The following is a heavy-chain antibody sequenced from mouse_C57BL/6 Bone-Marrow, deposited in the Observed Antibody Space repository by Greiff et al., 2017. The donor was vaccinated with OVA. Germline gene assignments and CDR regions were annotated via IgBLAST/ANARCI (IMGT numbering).Heavy chain of an antibody. CDR2: IWTGGGT. CDR1: GFSLTSYA. V-gene: IGHV2-9-1*01. CDR3: ARNLDDYDRAMDY. D-gene: IGHD2-4*01. Sequence: VMLVESGPGLVAPSQSLSITCTVSGFSLTSYAISWVRQPPGKGLEWLGVIWTGGGTNYNSALKSRLSISKDNSKSQVFLKMNSLQTDDTARYYCARNLDDYDRAMDYWGQGTSVTVSS. J-gene: IGHJ4*01.